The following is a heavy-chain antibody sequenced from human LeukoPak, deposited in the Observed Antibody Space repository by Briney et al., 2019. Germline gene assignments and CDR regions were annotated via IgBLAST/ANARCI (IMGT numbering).Heavy chain of an antibody. Sequence: GGSLRLSCAASGFTFSHSAMSWVRQAPGKGLEWVSNISGGDVSTYYADSVKGRFTISRDNSKNTLYLQMNSLRAEDTAVYYCAKVRLGYCSGGSCSRGGTPMDVWGKGTTVTISS. D-gene: IGHD2-15*01. J-gene: IGHJ6*03. CDR3: AKVRLGYCSGGSCSRGGTPMDV. CDR2: ISGGDVST. CDR1: GFTFSHSA. V-gene: IGHV3-23*01.